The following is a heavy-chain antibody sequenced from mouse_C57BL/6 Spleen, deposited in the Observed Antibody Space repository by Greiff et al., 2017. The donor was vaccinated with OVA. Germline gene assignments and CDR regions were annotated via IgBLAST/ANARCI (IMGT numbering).Heavy chain of an antibody. V-gene: IGHV1-64*01. Sequence: QVQLKQPGAELVKPGASVKLSCKASGYTFTSYWMHWVKQRPGQGLEWIGMIHPNSGSTNYNEKFKSKATLTVDKSSSTAYMQLSSLTSEDSAVYYCALTVVGAMDYWGQGTSVTVSS. CDR2: IHPNSGST. J-gene: IGHJ4*01. CDR3: ALTVVGAMDY. CDR1: GYTFTSYW. D-gene: IGHD1-1*01.